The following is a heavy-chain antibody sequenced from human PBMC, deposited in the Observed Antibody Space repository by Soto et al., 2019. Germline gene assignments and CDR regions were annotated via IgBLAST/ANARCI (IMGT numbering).Heavy chain of an antibody. D-gene: IGHD6-6*01. CDR2: ISSSSSYI. CDR3: AIDSSSATFDY. CDR1: GFTFSSYS. Sequence: GGSLRLPCAASGFTFSSYSMNWVRQAPGKVLEWVPSISSSSSYIYYADSVKSGFTISRDNAKNSLYLQMISLRAGHTAGYDCAIDSSSATFDYWGQGTLVTVSS. V-gene: IGHV3-21*01. J-gene: IGHJ4*02.